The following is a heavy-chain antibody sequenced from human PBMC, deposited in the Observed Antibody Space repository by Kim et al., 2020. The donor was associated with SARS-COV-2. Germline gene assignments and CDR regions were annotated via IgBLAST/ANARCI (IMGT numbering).Heavy chain of an antibody. V-gene: IGHV3-33*01. Sequence: GGSLRLSCAASGFTFSNYGMHWVRQAPGKGLEWVALIWYDGSKKYYADSVKGRFTISRDNSKNSLDLQMNSLRAEDTAVYFCARDGPGMFYYDSSGYNG. J-gene: IGHJ6*01. CDR2: IWYDGSKK. D-gene: IGHD3-22*01. CDR3: ARDGPGMFYYDSSGYNG. CDR1: GFTFSNYG.